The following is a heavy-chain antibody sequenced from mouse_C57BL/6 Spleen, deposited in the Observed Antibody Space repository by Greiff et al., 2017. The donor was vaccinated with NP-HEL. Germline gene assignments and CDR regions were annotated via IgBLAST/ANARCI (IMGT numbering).Heavy chain of an antibody. CDR2: INPSNGGT. D-gene: IGHD2-2*01. J-gene: IGHJ4*01. V-gene: IGHV1-53*01. CDR1: GYTFTSYW. CDR3: ARSTMVTTRYYYAMDY. Sequence: QVQLQQSGTELVKPGASVKLSCKASGYTFTSYWMHWVKQRPGQGLEWIGNINPSNGGTNYNEKFKSKATLTVDKSSSTAYMQLSSLTSEDSAVYYCARSTMVTTRYYYAMDYWGQGTSVTVSS.